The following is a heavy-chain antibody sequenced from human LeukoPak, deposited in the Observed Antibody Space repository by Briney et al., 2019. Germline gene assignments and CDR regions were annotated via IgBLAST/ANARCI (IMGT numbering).Heavy chain of an antibody. V-gene: IGHV3-11*01. Sequence: GGSLRLSCAASGFTFSDYYMSWIRQAPGKGLEWVSYISSSGSTIYYADSVKGRFTISRDNAKNSLYLQMNSLRAEDTAEYYCATHHTAMVTRDYWGQGTLVTVSS. CDR3: ATHHTAMVTRDY. D-gene: IGHD5-18*01. J-gene: IGHJ4*02. CDR2: ISSSGSTI. CDR1: GFTFSDYY.